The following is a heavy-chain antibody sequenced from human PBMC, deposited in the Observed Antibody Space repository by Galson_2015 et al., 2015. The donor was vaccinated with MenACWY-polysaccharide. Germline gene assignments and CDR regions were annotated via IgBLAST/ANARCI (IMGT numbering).Heavy chain of an antibody. J-gene: IGHJ6*02. D-gene: IGHD2-2*01. CDR2: IDFRGRT. CDR3: ARPGYCSSTICTGHMDV. Sequence: ETLSLTCAVYGEFFSNYYWNWIRPAPGRGLEWIGEIDFRGRTRYNPSLKSRVTISVDTSKNQFSLHVGSVTAADTAVYFCARPGYCSSTICTGHMDVWGQGTTVTVSS. CDR1: GEFFSNYY. V-gene: IGHV4-34*01.